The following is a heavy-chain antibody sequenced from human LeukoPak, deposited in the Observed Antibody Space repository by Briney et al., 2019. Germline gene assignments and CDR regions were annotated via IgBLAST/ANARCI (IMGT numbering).Heavy chain of an antibody. CDR2: IKSNLDDGTA. CDR3: STDFSHFDFSSGYYSY. CDR1: GFGFNNAW. V-gene: IGHV3-15*01. D-gene: IGHD3-3*01. Sequence: TGGSLRLSCAASGFGFNNAWMIWVRQTPGKGLEWVGRIKSNLDDGTADYATPVKGRFIISRDDSKNTLYLQMSSLKIEDTAVYCCSTDFSHFDFSSGYYSYWGQGTLVTV. J-gene: IGHJ4*02.